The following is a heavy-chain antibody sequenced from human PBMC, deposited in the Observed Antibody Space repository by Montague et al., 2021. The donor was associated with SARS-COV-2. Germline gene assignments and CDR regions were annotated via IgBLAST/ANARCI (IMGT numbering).Heavy chain of an antibody. CDR3: VRALGSGYDL. V-gene: IGHV3-53*01. J-gene: IGHJ5*02. CDR1: GFSVSDFF. D-gene: IGHD3-9*01. Sequence: SLRLSCAPSGFSVSDFFMSWVRQGPVRGLEWLSYINLAGDIYYAGSVKGRFTISSDTSNNGVFLQMNSLRVDDTALYYCVRALGSGYDLWGQGTLVTVSS. CDR2: INLAGDI.